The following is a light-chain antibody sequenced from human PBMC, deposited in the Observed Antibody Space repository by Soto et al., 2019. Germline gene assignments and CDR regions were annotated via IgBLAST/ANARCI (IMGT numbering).Light chain of an antibody. J-gene: IGKJ3*01. Sequence: EIVLTQSPGTLSLSPGERATLSCRASQSVSSSYLAWDQQKPGQAPRLLIYGASSRATGIPDRFSGSGSGTDFTLTISRLEPEDFAVYYCQQYGSSPPFNFGPGTKVDIK. CDR3: QQYGSSPPFN. CDR2: GAS. CDR1: QSVSSSY. V-gene: IGKV3-20*01.